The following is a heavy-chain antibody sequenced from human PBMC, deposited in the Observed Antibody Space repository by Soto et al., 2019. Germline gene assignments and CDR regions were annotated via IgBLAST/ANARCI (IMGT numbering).Heavy chain of an antibody. D-gene: IGHD1-26*01. Sequence: GGSLRLSCAASGFTFSSNAMSWVRQGPGTGLGWVSAISGSGDSAYYADSVKGRFTISRDNSKNTLYLQMNSLRAEDTAVYYCAQAIVGPRGPFFWGQGTLVTVSS. V-gene: IGHV3-23*01. CDR2: ISGSGDSA. CDR1: GFTFSSNA. J-gene: IGHJ4*02. CDR3: AQAIVGPRGPFF.